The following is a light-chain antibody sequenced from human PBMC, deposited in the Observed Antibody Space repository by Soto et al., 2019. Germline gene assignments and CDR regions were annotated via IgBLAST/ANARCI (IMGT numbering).Light chain of an antibody. CDR3: QQYGSSPRT. V-gene: IGKV3-20*01. J-gene: IGKJ1*01. CDR1: QSVSSSY. CDR2: GAS. Sequence: EVVWTQSPGTLSLSPGKRATLSCRASQSVSSSYLAWYQQKPGQAPRLLIYGASSRATGIPDRFSGSGSGTDFTLTISRLEPEDFAVYYCQQYGSSPRTFGQGTKVNIK.